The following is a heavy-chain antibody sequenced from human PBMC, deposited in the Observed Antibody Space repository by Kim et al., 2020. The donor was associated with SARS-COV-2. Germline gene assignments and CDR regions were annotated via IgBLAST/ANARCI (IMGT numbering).Heavy chain of an antibody. D-gene: IGHD2-21*02. CDR2: INHSGST. Sequence: SETLSLTCAVYGGSFSGYYWSWIRQPPGKGLEWIGEINHSGSTNYNPSLKSRVTISVDTSKNQFSLKLSSVTAADTAVYYCARGRIVVVTAMVYYYYGMDVLGQGTTVTVSS. CDR1: GGSFSGYY. V-gene: IGHV4-34*01. J-gene: IGHJ6*02. CDR3: ARGRIVVVTAMVYYYYGMDV.